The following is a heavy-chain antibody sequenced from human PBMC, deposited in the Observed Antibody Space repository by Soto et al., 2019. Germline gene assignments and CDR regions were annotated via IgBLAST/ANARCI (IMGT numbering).Heavy chain of an antibody. J-gene: IGHJ3*02. CDR2: ISGSGGST. Sequence: EVQLLESGGGLVQPGGSLRLSCAASGFTFSSYAMSWVRQAPGKGLEWVSAISGSGGSTYYADSVKGRFTISRDNSKNTLYLQMNSLRAEDTAVYYCAKMTGVDTARGDAFDIWGQGTMVTVSS. D-gene: IGHD5-18*01. CDR1: GFTFSSYA. CDR3: AKMTGVDTARGDAFDI. V-gene: IGHV3-23*01.